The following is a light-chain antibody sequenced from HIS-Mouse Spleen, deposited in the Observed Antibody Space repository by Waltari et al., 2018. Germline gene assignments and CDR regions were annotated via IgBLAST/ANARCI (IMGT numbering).Light chain of an antibody. CDR1: SRRSYY. Sequence: SSELTQDPAVSVALGQTVRITCHGDSRRSYYASWYQQKPGQAPVLVIYGKNNRPSGIPDRFSGSSSGNTASLTITGAQAEDEADYYCNSRDSSGNHVVFGGGTKLTVL. J-gene: IGLJ2*01. CDR2: GKN. V-gene: IGLV3-19*01. CDR3: NSRDSSGNHVV.